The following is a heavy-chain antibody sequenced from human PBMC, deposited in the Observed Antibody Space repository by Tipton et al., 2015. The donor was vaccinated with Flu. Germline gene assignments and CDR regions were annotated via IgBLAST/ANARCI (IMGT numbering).Heavy chain of an antibody. V-gene: IGHV3-23*01. Sequence: SLRLSCAASGFTFSSNAMTWVRQAPGKGLEWVCIFSGIGSSTYCADSVKGRFTISRDNSNNMLYLQMSSLRAEDTAVYYCAKVISRREIVVVGFDYWGQGTLVTVSS. J-gene: IGHJ4*02. D-gene: IGHD3-22*01. CDR3: AKVISRREIVVVGFDY. CDR1: GFTFSSNA. CDR2: FSGIGSST.